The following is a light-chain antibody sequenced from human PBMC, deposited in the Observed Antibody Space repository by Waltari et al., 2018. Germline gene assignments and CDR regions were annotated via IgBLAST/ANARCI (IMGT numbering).Light chain of an antibody. CDR1: QSVLYSPNNKNF. CDR3: QQYYTTPRT. CDR2: WAS. Sequence: DIVMTQSPDSLAVSLGERATINCKSSQSVLYSPNNKNFLAWHQQKPGQPPKLLISWASTRDSGVPDRFSGSGSDTDFTLTISSLQAEDVAVYYCQQYYTTPRTFGQGTKVEIK. V-gene: IGKV4-1*01. J-gene: IGKJ1*01.